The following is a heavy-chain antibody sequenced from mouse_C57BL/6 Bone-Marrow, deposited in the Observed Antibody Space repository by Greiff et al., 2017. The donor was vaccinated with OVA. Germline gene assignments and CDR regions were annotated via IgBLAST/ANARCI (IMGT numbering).Heavy chain of an antibody. Sequence: EVQVVESGGGLVQPKGSLKLSCAASGFTFNTYAMHWVRQAPGKGLEWVARIRSKSSNYATYYADSVKDRFTISRDDSQSMLYLQMNNLKTEDTAMYYCVRDNYSNYEDAMDYWGQGTSVTVSS. D-gene: IGHD2-5*01. CDR3: VRDNYSNYEDAMDY. J-gene: IGHJ4*01. CDR1: GFTFNTYA. V-gene: IGHV10-3*01. CDR2: IRSKSSNYAT.